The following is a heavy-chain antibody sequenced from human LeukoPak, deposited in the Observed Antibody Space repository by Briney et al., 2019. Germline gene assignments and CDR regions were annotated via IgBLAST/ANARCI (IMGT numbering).Heavy chain of an antibody. V-gene: IGHV3-7*01. Sequence: GGSLRLSCAASGFTFSSSWMSWVRQAPGTGLEWVANIQQDGSDKYYVDSVKGRFTISRDNAKNSLYLQMNSLRAEDTAVYYCARDLYRIVVVPHYFDYWGQGTLVTVSS. CDR3: ARDLYRIVVVPHYFDY. D-gene: IGHD3-22*01. CDR1: GFTFSSSW. CDR2: IQQDGSDK. J-gene: IGHJ4*02.